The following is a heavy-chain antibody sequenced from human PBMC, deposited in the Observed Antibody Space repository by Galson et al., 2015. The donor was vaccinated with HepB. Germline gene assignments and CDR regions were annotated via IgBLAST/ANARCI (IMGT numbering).Heavy chain of an antibody. V-gene: IGHV3-23*01. CDR1: GFTFSSYA. Sequence: SLRLSCAASGFTFSSYAMTWVRQAPGKGLEWISGISGSGGSTYYAESVKGQFTISRDNGKNTLYLQMNSLRAEDTAVYYCANYWVSPAYIDNWGQGTLVTVSS. CDR3: ANYWVSPAYIDN. CDR2: ISGSGGST. D-gene: IGHD2-8*02. J-gene: IGHJ4*02.